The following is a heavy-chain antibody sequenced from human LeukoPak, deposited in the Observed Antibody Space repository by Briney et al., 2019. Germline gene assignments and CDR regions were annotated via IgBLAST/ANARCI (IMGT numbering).Heavy chain of an antibody. CDR1: GGSFSGYY. D-gene: IGHD6-13*01. CDR2: INHSGST. Sequence: SETLSLTCADYGGSFSGYYWSWIRQPPGKGLEWIGEINHSGSTNYNPSLKSRVTISVDTSKNQFSLKLSSVTAADTAVYYCARGASAAGTETPYLDYWGQGTLVTVSS. J-gene: IGHJ4*02. CDR3: ARGASAAGTETPYLDY. V-gene: IGHV4-34*01.